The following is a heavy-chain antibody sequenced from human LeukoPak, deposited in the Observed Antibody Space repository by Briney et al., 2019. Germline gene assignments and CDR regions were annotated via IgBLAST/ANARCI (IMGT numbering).Heavy chain of an antibody. D-gene: IGHD2-2*01. V-gene: IGHV4-30-2*01. CDR2: IYHSGST. CDR1: GGSISSGGYY. Sequence: QASQTLSLTCTVSGGSISSGGYYWSWIRQPPGKGLEWIGYIYHSGSTYYNPSLKSRVTISVDRSKNQFSLKLSSVTAADTAVYYCARAGWGYCSSTSCLNWFDPWGQGTLVTVSS. J-gene: IGHJ5*02. CDR3: ARAGWGYCSSTSCLNWFDP.